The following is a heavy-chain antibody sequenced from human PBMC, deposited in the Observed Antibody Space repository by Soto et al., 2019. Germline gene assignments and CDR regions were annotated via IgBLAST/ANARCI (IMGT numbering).Heavy chain of an antibody. CDR1: GGTFSSYA. D-gene: IGHD1-26*01. J-gene: IGHJ3*02. CDR3: ARVESGSYTVDAFDI. CDR2: IIPIFGTA. V-gene: IGHV1-69*13. Sequence: SLKVSCQASGGTFSSYAISWVRQAPGQGLEWMGGIIPIFGTANYAQKFQGRVTITADESTSTAYMELSSLRSEDTAVYYCARVESGSYTVDAFDIWGQGTMVTVSS.